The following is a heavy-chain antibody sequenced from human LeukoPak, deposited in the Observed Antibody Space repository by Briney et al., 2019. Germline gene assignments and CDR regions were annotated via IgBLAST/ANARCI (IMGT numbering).Heavy chain of an antibody. D-gene: IGHD6-19*01. CDR1: GGTFGSYA. V-gene: IGHV1-69*05. CDR3: ARRGVAVAGSRPSYYYYMDV. Sequence: GASVKVSCKASGGTFGSYAISWVRQAPGQGLEWMGGIIPIFGTANYAQKFQGRVTITTDESTSTAYMELSSLRSEDTAVYYCARRGVAVAGSRPSYYYYMDVWGKGTTVTVSS. CDR2: IIPIFGTA. J-gene: IGHJ6*03.